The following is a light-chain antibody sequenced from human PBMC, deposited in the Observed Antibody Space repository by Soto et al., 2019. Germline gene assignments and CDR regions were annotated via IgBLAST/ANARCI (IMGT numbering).Light chain of an antibody. CDR2: DAS. CDR3: QQFNDFPGT. CDR1: QDISSA. J-gene: IGKJ2*01. V-gene: IGKV1D-13*01. Sequence: AIQLIQAPSSLSASVGDRVTISCRTSQDISSALAWYQQRPGKPPKLLLSDASSLESGVPSRFSGSGSGTGFTLTISSLQPEDFATYYCQQFNDFPGTFGQGTTLEIK.